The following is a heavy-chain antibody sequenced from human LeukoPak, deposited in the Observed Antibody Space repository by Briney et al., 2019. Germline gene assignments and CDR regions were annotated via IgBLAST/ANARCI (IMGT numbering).Heavy chain of an antibody. Sequence: GGSLRVSCVASGFTFSRYWMSWVRQAPGKGLDWVANINSDGSTINYVDSVKGRFTVSRDNAKNSVYLQMDSLRAEDTAVFYCARDSGSNALDIWGQGTMVTVSS. CDR1: GFTFSRYW. CDR3: ARDSGSNALDI. CDR2: INSDGSTI. V-gene: IGHV3-7*01. D-gene: IGHD5-12*01. J-gene: IGHJ3*02.